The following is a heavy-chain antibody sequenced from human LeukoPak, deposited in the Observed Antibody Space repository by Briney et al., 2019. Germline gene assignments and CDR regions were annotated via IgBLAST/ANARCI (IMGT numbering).Heavy chain of an antibody. CDR2: IGISSNKI. V-gene: IGHV3-21*01. CDR3: ARDRYSGYSSGWYETALDY. CDR1: GFTLRSYT. J-gene: IGHJ4*02. D-gene: IGHD6-19*01. Sequence: GGSLRLSCAASGFTLRSYTMNWVRQAPGKGLEWVSSIGISSNKIYYADSVKGRFTISRDNAKNSLYLQMNSLRAEDTAVYYCARDRYSGYSSGWYETALDYWGQGTLVTVSS.